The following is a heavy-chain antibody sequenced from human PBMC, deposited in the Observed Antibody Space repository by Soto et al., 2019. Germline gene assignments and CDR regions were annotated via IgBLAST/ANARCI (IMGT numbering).Heavy chain of an antibody. CDR1: GGSFNGYY. CDR2: INHSGST. D-gene: IGHD3-22*01. J-gene: IGHJ6*02. V-gene: IGHV4-34*01. CDR3: ARTSYYDSTGYYNMDV. Sequence: SETLSLTCAVYGGSFNGYYWNWIRQPPGKGLEWIGEINHSGSTNYNPSLKSRVAISVDKSKNQFSLKLTSVTAADTADYYCARTSYYDSTGYYNMDVWGQGTTVTVSS.